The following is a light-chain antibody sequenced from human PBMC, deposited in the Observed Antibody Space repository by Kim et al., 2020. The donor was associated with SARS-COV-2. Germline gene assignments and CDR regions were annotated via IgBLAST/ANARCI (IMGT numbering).Light chain of an antibody. V-gene: IGLV1-44*01. CDR3: AAWDDSLNGWV. J-gene: IGLJ3*02. CDR2: SNN. Sequence: GERVIISCSDSTSNIGSNTVTWYQQLPGTAPKLLIYSNNQRPSGVPDRFSGSKSGTSASLAISGLQSEDEADYYCAAWDDSLNGWVFGGGTQLTVL. CDR1: TSNIGSNT.